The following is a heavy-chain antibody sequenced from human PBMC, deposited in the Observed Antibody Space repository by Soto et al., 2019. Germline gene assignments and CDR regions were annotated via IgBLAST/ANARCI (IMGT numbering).Heavy chain of an antibody. J-gene: IGHJ6*02. CDR3: AILPVTTTRVYYYYGMDV. CDR1: GYSFTSYW. V-gene: IGHV5-51*01. CDR2: IYPGDSDT. D-gene: IGHD4-4*01. Sequence: GESLKISCKGSGYSFTSYWIGWVRQMPGKGLEWMGIIYPGDSDTRYSPSFQGQVTISADKSISTAYLQWSSLKASDTAMYYCAILPVTTTRVYYYYGMDVWGQGTTVTVSS.